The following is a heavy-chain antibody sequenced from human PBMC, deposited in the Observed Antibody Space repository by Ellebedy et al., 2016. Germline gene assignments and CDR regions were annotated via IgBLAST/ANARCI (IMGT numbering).Heavy chain of an antibody. J-gene: IGHJ3*02. V-gene: IGHV3-7*01. CDR2: IKQDGSEK. CDR3: AREIVVVTDIFADDAFDI. D-gene: IGHD2-21*02. Sequence: GGSLRLSCAASGFPFRNYWMSWVRQAPGKGLEWVANIKQDGSEKYYVDSVKGRFTISRDNAKNSLYLQLNSLRAEDTAVYYCAREIVVVTDIFADDAFDIWGQGTMVTVSS. CDR1: GFPFRNYW.